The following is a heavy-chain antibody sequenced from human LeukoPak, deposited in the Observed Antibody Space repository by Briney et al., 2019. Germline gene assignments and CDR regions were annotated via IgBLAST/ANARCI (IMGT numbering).Heavy chain of an antibody. CDR2: IIPIFGTA. D-gene: IGHD2-2*01. J-gene: IGHJ4*02. V-gene: IGHV1-69*01. CDR1: GGTFSSYA. CDR3: ARECSSTSCFDY. Sequence: GASVKVSCKAFGGTFSSYAISWVRQAPGQGLEWMGGIIPIFGTANYAQKFQGRVTITADESTSTAYMELSSLRSEDTAVYYCARECSSTSCFDYWGQGTLVTVSS.